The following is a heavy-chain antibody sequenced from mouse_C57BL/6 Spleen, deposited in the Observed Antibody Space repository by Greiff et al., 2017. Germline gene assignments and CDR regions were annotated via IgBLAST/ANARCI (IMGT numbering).Heavy chain of an antibody. CDR3: ARSDVYYHGSSYDWYFDV. J-gene: IGHJ1*03. D-gene: IGHD1-1*01. CDR2: INPSNGGT. V-gene: IGHV1-53*01. Sequence: QVQLQQPGTELVKPGASVKLSCKASGYTFTSYWMHWVKQRPGQGLEWIGNINPSNGGTNYNEKFKSKATLTVDKSSSTAYMQLSSLTSEDSAVYYCARSDVYYHGSSYDWYFDVWGTGTTVTVSS. CDR1: GYTFTSYW.